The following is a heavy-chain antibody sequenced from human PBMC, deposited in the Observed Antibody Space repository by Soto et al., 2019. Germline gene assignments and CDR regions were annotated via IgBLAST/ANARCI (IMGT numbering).Heavy chain of an antibody. CDR1: GFTFGDYA. V-gene: IGHV3-49*03. D-gene: IGHD3-22*01. CDR2: IRSKAYGGTT. Sequence: GGSLRLSCTASGFTFGDYAMSWFRQAPGKGLEWVGFIRSKAYGGTTEYAASVKGRFTISRDDSKSIAYLQMNSLKTEDTAVYYCTRDIMYYYDSSGYSEEAYWGQGTLVTVSS. J-gene: IGHJ4*02. CDR3: TRDIMYYYDSSGYSEEAY.